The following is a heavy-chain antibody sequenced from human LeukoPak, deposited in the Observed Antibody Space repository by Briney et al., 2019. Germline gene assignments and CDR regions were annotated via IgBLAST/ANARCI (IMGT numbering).Heavy chain of an antibody. V-gene: IGHV4-34*01. CDR3: ARGKSFYYDSSGYYRRYNWFDP. J-gene: IGHJ5*02. D-gene: IGHD3-22*01. Sequence: SETLSLTCAVYGGSFSGYYWSWIRQPPGKGLEWIGEINHSGSTNYNPSLKSRVTISVDTSKNQFSLKLSSVTAADTAVYYCARGKSFYYDSSGYYRRYNWFDPWGQGTLVTVSS. CDR2: INHSGST. CDR1: GGSFSGYY.